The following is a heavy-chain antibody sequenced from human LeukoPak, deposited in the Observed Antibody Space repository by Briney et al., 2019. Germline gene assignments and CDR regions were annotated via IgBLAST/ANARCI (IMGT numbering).Heavy chain of an antibody. Sequence: ASVKVSRKTSGYTFTGYYMHWVRQAPGQGLKWMGWINPNSGGTNYAQKFQGRVTMTRDTSISTAYMELSRLRSDDTAVYYCARERTLTSCYDYWGQGTLVTVSS. CDR1: GYTFTGYY. D-gene: IGHD2-15*01. V-gene: IGHV1-2*02. J-gene: IGHJ4*02. CDR2: INPNSGGT. CDR3: ARERTLTSCYDY.